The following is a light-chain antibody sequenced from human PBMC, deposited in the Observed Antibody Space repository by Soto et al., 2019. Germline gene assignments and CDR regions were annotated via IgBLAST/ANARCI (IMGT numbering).Light chain of an antibody. V-gene: IGKV3-15*01. CDR1: LSVSSN. CDR2: GAS. Sequence: EIVVTQSPGTLSVSPGEGATLSCRASLSVSSNLAWHQQKPGQAPKLLIYGASTRATGIPPRFSGSGSGTEFTLTISSLQSEDLAVYYCQQYASWPRAFGQGTKLEI. J-gene: IGKJ2*01. CDR3: QQYASWPRA.